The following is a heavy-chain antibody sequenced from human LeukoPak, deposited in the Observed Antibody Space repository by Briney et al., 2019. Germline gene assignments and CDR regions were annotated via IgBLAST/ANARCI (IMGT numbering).Heavy chain of an antibody. J-gene: IGHJ3*02. Sequence: ASVKVSCKASGYTFTNYGINWVRHAPGQGLEWVGWISAYNGNTNYSQKLQGRVTMITDTSTSTAYIELRSLRSDDSAVYYCARGINWNYAFDIWPQGTMLSVSS. CDR2: ISAYNGNT. CDR1: GYTFTNYG. D-gene: IGHD1-7*01. CDR3: ARGINWNYAFDI. V-gene: IGHV1-18*01.